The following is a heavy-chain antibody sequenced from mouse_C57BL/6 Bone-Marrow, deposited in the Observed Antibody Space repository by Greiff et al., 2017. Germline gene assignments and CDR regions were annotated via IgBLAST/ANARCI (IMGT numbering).Heavy chain of an antibody. CDR3: TTNYYGSLAWFAY. V-gene: IGHV14-4*01. CDR1: GFNIKDDY. D-gene: IGHD1-1*01. CDR2: IDPENGDT. Sequence: VHVKQSGAELVRPGASVKLSCTASGFNIKDDYMHWVKQRPEQGLEWIGWIDPENGDTEYASKFQGKATITADTSSNTAYRQLSSLTSEDTAVYYCTTNYYGSLAWFAYWGQGTLVTVSA. J-gene: IGHJ3*01.